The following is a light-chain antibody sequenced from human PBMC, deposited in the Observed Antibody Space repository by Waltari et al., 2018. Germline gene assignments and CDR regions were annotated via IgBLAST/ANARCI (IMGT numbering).Light chain of an antibody. CDR2: AAS. Sequence: DIQMTQSPSSLSASVGDRVTITGRASQSISTYLNGYQQRPGKAPKLLIYAASSLQSGVPSRFSGSGSGTDFTLTISRLQPEDFATFYCQQSYSIPSTFGQGTNLEIK. CDR1: QSISTY. V-gene: IGKV1-39*01. J-gene: IGKJ2*01. CDR3: QQSYSIPST.